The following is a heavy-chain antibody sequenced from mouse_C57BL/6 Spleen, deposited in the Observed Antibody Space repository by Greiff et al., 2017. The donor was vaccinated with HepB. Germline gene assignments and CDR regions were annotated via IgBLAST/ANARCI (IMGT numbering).Heavy chain of an antibody. Sequence: EVQGVESGGGLVKPGGSLKHSCAASGFTFSDYGMHWVRQAPEKGLEWVAYISSGSSTIYYADTVKGRFTISRDNAKNTLFLQMTSLRSEDTAMYYCARRDSSGYAPFAYWGQGTLVTVSA. V-gene: IGHV5-17*01. J-gene: IGHJ3*01. D-gene: IGHD3-2*02. CDR3: ARRDSSGYAPFAY. CDR1: GFTFSDYG. CDR2: ISSGSSTI.